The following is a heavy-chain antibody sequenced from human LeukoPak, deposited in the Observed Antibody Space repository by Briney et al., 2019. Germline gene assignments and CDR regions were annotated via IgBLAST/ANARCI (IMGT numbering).Heavy chain of an antibody. Sequence: PGRSLRLSCAASGFTFSSYGMHWVRQAPGKGLEWVSYISSSSSAIYYADSVKGRFTVSRDNAKNSLYLQMNSLRDEDTGVYYCARGRDYWGQGTLVTVSS. CDR1: GFTFSSYG. CDR2: ISSSSSAI. J-gene: IGHJ4*02. CDR3: ARGRDY. V-gene: IGHV3-48*02.